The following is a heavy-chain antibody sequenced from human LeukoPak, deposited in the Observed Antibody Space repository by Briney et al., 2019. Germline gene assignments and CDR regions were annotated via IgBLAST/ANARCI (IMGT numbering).Heavy chain of an antibody. D-gene: IGHD2-15*01. CDR3: AKLPGVNCYLSLDY. CDR2: ISSSSGYI. J-gene: IGHJ4*02. CDR1: GFTFSTYS. Sequence: GGSLRLSCAASGFTFSTYSMNWVRQAPGKGLEWVSSISSSSGYIYYADSVKGRFTISTDNARNSLYLQLNSLRAEDTAVYYCAKLPGVNCYLSLDYWGQGTLVTVSS. V-gene: IGHV3-21*04.